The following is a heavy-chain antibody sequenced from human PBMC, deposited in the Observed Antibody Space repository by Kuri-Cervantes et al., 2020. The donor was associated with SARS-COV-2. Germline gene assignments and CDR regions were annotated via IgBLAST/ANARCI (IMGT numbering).Heavy chain of an antibody. J-gene: IGHJ3*02. CDR3: AKDLGGAGTAAYDAFDI. Sequence: GESLKISCAASGFTFSSCAMHWVRLAPGKGLEWVAFISYDGSNEYYADSVRGRFTISRDNSKNTLYLQMNSLRAEDTAVYYCAKDLGGAGTAAYDAFDIWGQGTMVTVSS. D-gene: IGHD1-1*01. CDR2: ISYDGSNE. CDR1: GFTFSSCA. V-gene: IGHV3-30*07.